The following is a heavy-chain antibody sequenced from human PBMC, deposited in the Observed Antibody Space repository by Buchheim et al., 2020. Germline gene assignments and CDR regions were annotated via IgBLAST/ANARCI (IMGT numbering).Heavy chain of an antibody. CDR1: GFTFSSYG. V-gene: IGHV3-30*02. J-gene: IGHJ6*02. CDR2: IRYDGSNK. D-gene: IGHD3-16*02. CDR3: AKGSNMITFGGVIVGGGYYGMDV. Sequence: QVQLVESGGGVVQPGRSLRLSCAASGFTFSSYGMHWVRQAPGKGLEWVAFIRYDGSNKYYEESVKDRFTISRDNSKNTLYLQMNSLRAEDTAVYYCAKGSNMITFGGVIVGGGYYGMDVWGQGTT.